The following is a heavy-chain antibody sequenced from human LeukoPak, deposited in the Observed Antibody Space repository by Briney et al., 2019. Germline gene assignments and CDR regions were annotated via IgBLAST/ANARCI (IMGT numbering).Heavy chain of an antibody. CDR2: ISSRSSYI. V-gene: IGHV3-21*04. Sequence: GGSLRLSCAASGFTFSTYTMNWVRQAPGKGLEWVSSISSRSSYIYYADSVKGRFTISRDNSKTTLYLQMNSLRAEDTAVYYCAKDNSQRYFDWLSYPPMVRGAYYYMDVWGKGTTVTISS. D-gene: IGHD3-9*01. CDR3: AKDNSQRYFDWLSYPPMVRGAYYYMDV. CDR1: GFTFSTYT. J-gene: IGHJ6*03.